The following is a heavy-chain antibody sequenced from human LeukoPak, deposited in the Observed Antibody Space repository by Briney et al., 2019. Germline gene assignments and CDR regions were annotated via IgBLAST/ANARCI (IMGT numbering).Heavy chain of an antibody. J-gene: IGHJ4*01. CDR1: GVSISSSSYY. Sequence: SETLSLTCNVSGVSISSSSYYWGWIRQPPGKGLEWIGSIYSSGSTYYNSSLKSRVTISIDTTKNQVSQKMSSVTAADTAVYYCAKSGGYGLIDYWGQGTLVTVSS. CDR2: IYSSGST. V-gene: IGHV4-39*01. D-gene: IGHD6-25*01. CDR3: AKSGGYGLIDY.